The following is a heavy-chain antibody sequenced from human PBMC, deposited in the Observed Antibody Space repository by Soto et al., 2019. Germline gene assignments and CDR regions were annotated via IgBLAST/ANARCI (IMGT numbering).Heavy chain of an antibody. D-gene: IGHD6-19*01. CDR1: GYTFTSYG. J-gene: IGHJ5*02. CDR2: IGGYNGIT. Sequence: GASVKDSCKASGYTFTSYGISWVRHGPGQVLEWMGWIGGYNGITNYAHKLQGRVTMTTDTATSIAYEVLKSLISADTAVHYCARGPLRGVGSGRYQGPWG. V-gene: IGHV1-18*04. CDR3: ARGPLRGVGSGRYQGP.